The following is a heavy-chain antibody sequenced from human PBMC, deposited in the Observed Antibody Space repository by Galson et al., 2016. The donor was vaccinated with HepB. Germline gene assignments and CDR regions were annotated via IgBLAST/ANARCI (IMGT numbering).Heavy chain of an antibody. V-gene: IGHV3-23*01. CDR2: ISGSGRFT. CDR1: GFTFTTYA. J-gene: IGHJ4*02. CDR3: VKDSPTEPYRSGWPVLFDY. D-gene: IGHD6-19*01. Sequence: SLRLSCAASGFTFTTYAMSWVRQAPGKGLEWVSAISGSGRFTYYADSVKGRFTISRDSSKNTLYLQMHRLRAEDTAVYYCVKDSPTEPYRSGWPVLFDYWGQGTMVTVSS.